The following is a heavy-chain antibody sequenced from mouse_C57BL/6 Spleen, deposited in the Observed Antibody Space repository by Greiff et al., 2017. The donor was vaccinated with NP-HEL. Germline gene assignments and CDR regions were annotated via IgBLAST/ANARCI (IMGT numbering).Heavy chain of an antibody. CDR2: IYPGDGDT. J-gene: IGHJ2*01. CDR1: GYAFSSSW. CDR3: ARSGSSSPFGY. Sequence: XLQQSGPELVKPGASVKISCKASGYAFSSSWMHWVKQRPGKGLEWIGRIYPGDGDTNYNGKFKGKATLTADKSSSTAYMQLSSLTSEDSAVYFCARSGSSSPFGYWGQGTTLTVSS. V-gene: IGHV1-82*01. D-gene: IGHD1-1*01.